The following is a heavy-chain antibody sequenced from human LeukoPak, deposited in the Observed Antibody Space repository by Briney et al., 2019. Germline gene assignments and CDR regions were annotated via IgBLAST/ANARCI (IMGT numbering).Heavy chain of an antibody. J-gene: IGHJ5*02. CDR1: GGSISSYY. D-gene: IGHD2-2*01. V-gene: IGHV4-59*01. Sequence: SETLSLTCTVSGGSISSYYWSWIRQPPGKGLEWIGYIYYSGSTNYNPSLKSRVTISVDTSKNQFSQKLSSGAAADTDGYCRARVVVVVPGTMVDEPSSWFDPWGQGTLVTVSS. CDR2: IYYSGST. CDR3: ARVVVVVPGTMVDEPSSWFDP.